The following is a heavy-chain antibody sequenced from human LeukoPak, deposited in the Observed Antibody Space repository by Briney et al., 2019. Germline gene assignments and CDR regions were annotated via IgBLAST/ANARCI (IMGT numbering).Heavy chain of an antibody. D-gene: IGHD3-10*01. Sequence: PGGSLRLSCTPSGFSLSGYVITWVRQAPGKGLEWVSYISNSGDFIAYADSVKGRFTISRDNAKNSLFLQMNSLRAEDTAVYYCARARGTGPGAHFDYWGQGTLVIVSS. J-gene: IGHJ4*02. CDR1: GFSLSGYV. V-gene: IGHV3-11*01. CDR3: ARARGTGPGAHFDY. CDR2: ISNSGDFI.